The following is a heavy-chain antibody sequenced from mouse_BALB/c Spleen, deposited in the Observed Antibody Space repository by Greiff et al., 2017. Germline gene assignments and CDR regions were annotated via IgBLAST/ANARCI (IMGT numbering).Heavy chain of an antibody. V-gene: IGHV5-6*01. Sequence: EVQGVESGGDLVKPGGSLKLSCAASGFTFSSYGMSWVRQTPDKRLEWVATISSGGSYTYYPDSVKGRFTISRDNAKNTLYLQMSSLKSEDTAMYYCARPYDYDRFAYWGQGTLVTVSA. CDR1: GFTFSSYG. D-gene: IGHD2-4*01. J-gene: IGHJ3*01. CDR2: ISSGGSYT. CDR3: ARPYDYDRFAY.